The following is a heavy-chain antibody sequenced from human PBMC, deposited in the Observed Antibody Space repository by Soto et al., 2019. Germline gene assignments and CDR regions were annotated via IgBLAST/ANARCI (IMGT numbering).Heavy chain of an antibody. V-gene: IGHV1-69*12. CDR3: ASAYCGGDCYRNLATCFDY. Sequence: QVQLVQSGAEVKKPGSSVKVSCKASGGTFSSYAISWVRQAPGQGLEWMGGIIPIFGTANYAQKFQGRVTITADEXMSXAXRELSSLRSEDTAVYYCASAYCGGDCYRNLATCFDYWGQGTLVTVSS. CDR2: IIPIFGTA. J-gene: IGHJ4*02. D-gene: IGHD2-21*02. CDR1: GGTFSSYA.